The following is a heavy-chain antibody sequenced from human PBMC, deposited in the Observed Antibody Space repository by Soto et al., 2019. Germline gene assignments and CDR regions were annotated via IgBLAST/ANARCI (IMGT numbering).Heavy chain of an antibody. J-gene: IGHJ4*02. CDR2: IRNKVNSYTT. V-gene: IGHV3-72*01. CDR3: ASGDPVY. CDR1: GFTFSDPY. Sequence: EVHLVESGGNLVQPGGSLRLSCAASGFTFSDPYMDWVRQAPGKGLEWVGRIRNKVNSYTTEYAASVQGRFTISRDDSKNSLYLQMNRLKTEDTAVYYCASGDPVYWGQGTLVTVSS.